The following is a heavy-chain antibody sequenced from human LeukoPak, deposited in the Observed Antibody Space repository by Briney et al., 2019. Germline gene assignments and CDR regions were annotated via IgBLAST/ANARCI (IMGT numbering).Heavy chain of an antibody. CDR2: ISGSGGST. Sequence: PGGSLRLSCAASGFTFSSYAMSWVRQAPGKGLEWVSAISGSGGSTYYADSVKGRFTISRDNSKNTLYLQMNSLRAEDTAVYYCAKGPNSVVPAALPDFDYWGQGTLVTVSS. J-gene: IGHJ4*02. V-gene: IGHV3-23*01. CDR3: AKGPNSVVPAALPDFDY. CDR1: GFTFSSYA. D-gene: IGHD2-2*01.